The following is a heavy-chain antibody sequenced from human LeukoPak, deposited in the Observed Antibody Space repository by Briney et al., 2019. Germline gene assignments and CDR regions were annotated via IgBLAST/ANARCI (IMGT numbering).Heavy chain of an antibody. CDR3: ARQTHYVGGSYRFDY. CDR2: IYYSGST. J-gene: IGHJ4*02. D-gene: IGHD3-16*02. V-gene: IGHV4-39*01. Sequence: SETLSLTCTVSGGSISSSSYYWGWIRQPPGKGLEWIGSIYYSGSTYYNPSLKSRVTISVDTSKNHFSLKLSSVTAADTAVYYCARQTHYVGGSYRFDYWGQGTLVTVSS. CDR1: GGSISSSSYY.